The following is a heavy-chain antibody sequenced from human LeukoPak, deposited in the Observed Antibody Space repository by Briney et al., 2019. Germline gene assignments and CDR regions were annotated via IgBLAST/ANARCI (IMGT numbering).Heavy chain of an antibody. CDR2: IYSGGTT. D-gene: IGHD1-26*01. CDR1: GFTVSGNY. Sequence: GGSLRLSCAASGFTVSGNYMNWVRQTPGKGLEWVSVIYSGGTTYYADSVKGRFTISRDNSKNTLYLQMNSLRAEDTAVYYCARASVGAEPFDYWGQGTLVTVSS. J-gene: IGHJ4*02. V-gene: IGHV3-66*01. CDR3: ARASVGAEPFDY.